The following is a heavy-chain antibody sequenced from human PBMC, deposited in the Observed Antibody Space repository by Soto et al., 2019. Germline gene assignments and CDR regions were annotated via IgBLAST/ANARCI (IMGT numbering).Heavy chain of an antibody. V-gene: IGHV4-34*12. CDR1: GGSFSAYY. CDR2: IIHSEST. J-gene: IGHJ6*02. CDR3: ARQRPTDGRWEFANYYGMDV. D-gene: IGHD1-26*01. Sequence: ETLSLTCAVYGGSFSAYYWSWVRQPPGKGLEWIGEIIHSESTKYNPSLKSRVTISVDTSKNQFSLKLSSVTAADTAVYYCARQRPTDGRWEFANYYGMDVWGQGTPVTVSS.